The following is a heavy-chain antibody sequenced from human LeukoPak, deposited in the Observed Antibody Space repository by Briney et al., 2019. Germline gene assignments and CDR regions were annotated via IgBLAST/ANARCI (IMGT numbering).Heavy chain of an antibody. D-gene: IGHD6-13*01. Sequence: PSETLSLTCAVSGYSISSGYYWGWIRQPPGKGLVWIGSIYHSGSTYYNPSLKSRVTISVDTSKNQFSLKLSSVTAADTAVYYCARPGLAADAFDIWGQGTMVTVSS. CDR1: GYSISSGYY. V-gene: IGHV4-38-2*01. CDR2: IYHSGST. J-gene: IGHJ3*02. CDR3: ARPGLAADAFDI.